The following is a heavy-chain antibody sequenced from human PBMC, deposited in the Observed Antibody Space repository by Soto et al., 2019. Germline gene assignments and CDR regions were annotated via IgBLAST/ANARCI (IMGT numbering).Heavy chain of an antibody. Sequence: SVTLSLPCTVSAASFSKYYWTWIRQPPGKGLEWIDNIYFNGNTKYNPSLEGRLTISIDTSKKEFSLMLNSVTAADAAVYYWAGVKFGGIGLAHWGKGTLVTASS. CDR3: AGVKFGGIGLAH. CDR2: IYFNGNT. J-gene: IGHJ4*02. V-gene: IGHV4-59*01. D-gene: IGHD3-16*01. CDR1: AASFSKYY.